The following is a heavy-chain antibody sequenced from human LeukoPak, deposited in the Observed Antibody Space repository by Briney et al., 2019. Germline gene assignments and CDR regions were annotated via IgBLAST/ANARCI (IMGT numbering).Heavy chain of an antibody. CDR1: GDSINSLDL. CDR2: MYLSGTT. D-gene: IGHD3-22*01. Sequence: SGTLSLTCTVYGDSINSLDLWSWVRQPPGKGLEWIGEMYLSGTTHSNPSVKSRVTISIDKSKNQIFLNLSSVTAADTAVYYCAGLVGRYSSGLYYYYFDYWGQGTLVTVSS. J-gene: IGHJ4*02. V-gene: IGHV4-4*02. CDR3: AGLVGRYSSGLYYYYFDY.